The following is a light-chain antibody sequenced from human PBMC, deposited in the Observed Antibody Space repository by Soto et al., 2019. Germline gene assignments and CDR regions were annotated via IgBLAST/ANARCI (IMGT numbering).Light chain of an antibody. J-gene: IGLJ3*02. V-gene: IGLV2-11*01. CDR1: SSDVGGHNL. CDR2: DVS. CDR3: CSYASSSLWV. Sequence: QSALTQPRSVSGSPGQSVTISCTGTSSDVGGHNLVSWYQQHPGKAPKLVIYDVSKWPSGVPDRFFGSKSGNTASLTISGLQAEDEADYYCCSYASSSLWVFGGGTKLTVL.